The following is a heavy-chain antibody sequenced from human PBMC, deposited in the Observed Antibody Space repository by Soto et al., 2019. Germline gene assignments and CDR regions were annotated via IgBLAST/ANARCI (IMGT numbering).Heavy chain of an antibody. CDR2: ISYDGSNK. CDR1: GFTFSSYG. V-gene: IGHV3-30*18. J-gene: IGHJ4*02. Sequence: GGSLRLSCAASGFTFSSYGMHWVRQAPGKGLEWVAVISYDGSNKYYADSVNGRFTISRDNSKNTLYLQMNSLRAEDTAVYYCAKIAGDGYCSSTSCPTLIDYWGQGTLVTVSS. CDR3: AKIAGDGYCSSTSCPTLIDY. D-gene: IGHD2-2*03.